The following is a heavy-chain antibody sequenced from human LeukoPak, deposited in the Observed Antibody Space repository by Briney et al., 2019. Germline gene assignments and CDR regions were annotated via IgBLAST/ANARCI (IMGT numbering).Heavy chain of an antibody. Sequence: GGSLRLSCAASGFTFSSYEMNWVRQAPGKGLEWVSVLYSGGSTYYADSVKGRFTISRDSSKNTLYLQMNSLRAEDTAVYYCASRFVFDYWGQGTLVTVSS. CDR2: LYSGGST. CDR3: ASRFVFDY. CDR1: GFTFSSYE. J-gene: IGHJ4*02. V-gene: IGHV3-66*02.